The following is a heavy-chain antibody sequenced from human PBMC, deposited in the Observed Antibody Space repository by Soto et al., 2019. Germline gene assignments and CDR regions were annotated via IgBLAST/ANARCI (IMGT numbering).Heavy chain of an antibody. Sequence: GWSLRLSRAASGFTFSSYSMNWVRQAPGKGLEWVSSISSSSSYIYYADSVKGRFTISRDNAKNSLYLQMNSLRAEDTAVYYCARDPSWFGELDYYFDYWGQGTLVTVSS. D-gene: IGHD3-10*01. V-gene: IGHV3-21*01. CDR3: ARDPSWFGELDYYFDY. CDR2: ISSSSSYI. CDR1: GFTFSSYS. J-gene: IGHJ4*02.